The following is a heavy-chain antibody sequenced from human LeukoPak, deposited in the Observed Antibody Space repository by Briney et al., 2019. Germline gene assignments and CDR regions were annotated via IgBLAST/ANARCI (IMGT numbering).Heavy chain of an antibody. J-gene: IGHJ4*02. Sequence: PSETLSLTCTVSGGSISSSSYYWGWIRQPPGKGLEWIGTMYYSGSTYYNPSLKSRVTISVDTSKDQFSLKLSSVTAADTAVYYCARNSGRYYKQQSFDYWGQGTLVTVSS. CDR1: GGSISSSSYY. CDR3: ARNSGRYYKQQSFDY. CDR2: MYYSGST. V-gene: IGHV4-39*01. D-gene: IGHD3-10*01.